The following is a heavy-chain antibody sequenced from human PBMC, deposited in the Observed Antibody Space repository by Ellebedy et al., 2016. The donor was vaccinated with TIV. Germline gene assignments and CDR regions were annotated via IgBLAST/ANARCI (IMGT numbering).Heavy chain of an antibody. V-gene: IGHV1-18*01. CDR1: GYTFTNYG. CDR3: ARFPGPLRRNYHYYMDV. CDR2: ISGYNGNA. Sequence: ASVKVSXKASGYTFTNYGISWVRQAPGQGLELMGWISGYNGNANYAQKLQGRVTMTTDTSTSTAYMELRSLRSDDTAVYYCARFPGPLRRNYHYYMDVWGKGTTVTVSS. D-gene: IGHD4-17*01. J-gene: IGHJ6*03.